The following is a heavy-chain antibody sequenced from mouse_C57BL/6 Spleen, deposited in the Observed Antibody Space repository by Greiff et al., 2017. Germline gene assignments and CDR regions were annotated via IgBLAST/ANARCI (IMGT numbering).Heavy chain of an antibody. CDR1: GFTFSDYG. CDR3: ARDNYYGSFYAMDY. D-gene: IGHD1-1*01. J-gene: IGHJ2*01. V-gene: IGHV5-17*01. CDR2: ISSGSSTI. Sequence: EVKVVESGGGLVKPGGSLKLSCAASGFTFSDYGMHWVRQAPEKGLEWVAYISSGSSTIYYVDTVKGRFTISRDNAKNTLFLQMTSLRSEDTAMYYCARDNYYGSFYAMDYWGQGTTLTVSS.